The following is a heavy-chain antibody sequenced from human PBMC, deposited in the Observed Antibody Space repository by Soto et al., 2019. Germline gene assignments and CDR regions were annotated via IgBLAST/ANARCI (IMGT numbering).Heavy chain of an antibody. J-gene: IGHJ6*02. CDR1: GYTFTGYY. D-gene: IGHD3-10*01. CDR2: INPNSGGT. V-gene: IGHV1-2*04. CDR3: ARDPYVGSGSYYYYYGMDV. Sequence: ASVKVSCKASGYTFTGYYMHWVRQAPGQGLEWMGWINPNSGGTNYAQKFQGWVTMTRDTSISTAYMELSRLGSDDTAVYYCARDPYVGSGSYYYYYGMDVWGQGTTVTVSS.